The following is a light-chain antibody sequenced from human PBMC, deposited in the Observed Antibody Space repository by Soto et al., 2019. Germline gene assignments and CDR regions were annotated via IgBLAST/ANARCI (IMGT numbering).Light chain of an antibody. J-gene: IGLJ7*01. CDR2: EVS. CDR1: SSDVGSHNL. Sequence: QSVLTQPVSVSGSPGQSITISCTGTSSDVGSHNLVSWYQQHPGQAPKLMIYEVSKRPLVVSARFSASKSGNPASLTISGVEAEDEADYYCCAYGGSRAVFGGGTQLTVL. CDR3: CAYGGSRAV. V-gene: IGLV2-23*02.